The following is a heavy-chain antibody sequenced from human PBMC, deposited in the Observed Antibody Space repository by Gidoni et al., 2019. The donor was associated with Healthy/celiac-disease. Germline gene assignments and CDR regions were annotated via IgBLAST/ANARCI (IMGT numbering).Heavy chain of an antibody. CDR2: IYHRGST. V-gene: IGHV4-4*02. CDR3: ARATSNTGSSWDKTYYYGMDV. D-gene: IGHD6-13*01. CDR1: GGSIRSSNW. Sequence: QVQLQESGPGLVKPSGTLSLTCAVSGGSIRSSNWWRWVRQPPGKGLEWIGEIYHRGSTNYNPSLKSRVTISVDKSNNQFSLKLSSVTAADTAVYYCARATSNTGSSWDKTYYYGMDVWGQGTTFTVSS. J-gene: IGHJ6*02.